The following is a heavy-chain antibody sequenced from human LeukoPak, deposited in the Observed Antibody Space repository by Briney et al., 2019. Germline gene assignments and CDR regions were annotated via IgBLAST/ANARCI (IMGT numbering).Heavy chain of an antibody. CDR1: GGSISSYY. CDR3: ARVTSIVGATTVDY. V-gene: IGHV4-59*01. Sequence: PSETLSLTCTVSGGSISSYYWSWIRQPPGKGLEWIGYIYYSGSTNYNPSLKSRVTISVDTSKNQFSLKLSSVTAADTAVYYCARVTSIVGATTVDYWGQGTLVTVSS. CDR2: IYYSGST. D-gene: IGHD1-26*01. J-gene: IGHJ4*02.